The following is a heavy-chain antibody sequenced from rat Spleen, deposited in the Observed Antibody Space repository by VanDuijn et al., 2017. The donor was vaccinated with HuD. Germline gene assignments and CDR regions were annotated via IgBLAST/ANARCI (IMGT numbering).Heavy chain of an antibody. J-gene: IGHJ3*01. CDR3: ARGRDWFAY. Sequence: EVKLVESGGGLVQPGRSLKLSCAASGFTFSDYYMAWVRQAPTKGLEWVATISYDGDSIYYRDSVKGRFTISRDNAKSTLYLQMDSLRSEDTATYYCARGRDWFAYWGQGTLVTVSS. CDR2: ISYDGDSI. CDR1: GFTFSDYY. V-gene: IGHV5-7*01.